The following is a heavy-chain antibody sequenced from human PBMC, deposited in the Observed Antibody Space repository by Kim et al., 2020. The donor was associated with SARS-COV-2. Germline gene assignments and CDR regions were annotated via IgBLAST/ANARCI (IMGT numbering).Heavy chain of an antibody. Sequence: SVKVSCKASGGTFSSYAISWVRQAPGQGLEWMGGIIPIFGTANYAQKFQGRVTITADESTSTAYMELSSLRSEDTAVYYCARARNYYDSSGYSITNRPFDYWGQGTLVTVSS. CDR1: GGTFSSYA. CDR3: ARARNYYDSSGYSITNRPFDY. J-gene: IGHJ4*02. D-gene: IGHD3-22*01. CDR2: IIPIFGTA. V-gene: IGHV1-69*13.